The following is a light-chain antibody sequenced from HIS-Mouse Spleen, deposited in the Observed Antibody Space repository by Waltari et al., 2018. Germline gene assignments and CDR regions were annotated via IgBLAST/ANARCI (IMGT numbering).Light chain of an antibody. CDR1: SSDVGGYSH. Sequence: QSALTQPASVSGSPGQSITIPCTGTSSDVGGYSHVSWYQQHPGKAPKLMIYDVSNRPSGVSNRFSGSKSGNTASLTISGLQAEDEADYYCSSYTSSSFNVVFGGGTKLTVL. CDR3: SSYTSSSFNVV. V-gene: IGLV2-14*03. CDR2: DVS. J-gene: IGLJ2*01.